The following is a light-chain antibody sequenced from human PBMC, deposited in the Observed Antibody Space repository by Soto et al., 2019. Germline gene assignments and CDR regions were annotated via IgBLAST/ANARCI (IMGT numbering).Light chain of an antibody. CDR2: DAS. CDR1: QSIRTN. J-gene: IGKJ4*01. Sequence: EIMMTQSPATVSVSPGERATLSCSASQSIRTNVAWYQQKPGQALRLLIYDASTRATGLSSRLSGSGSGTEFTLTISSLQSEDVAIYYCQQYTDWPPLTFGGGTRLEL. CDR3: QQYTDWPPLT. V-gene: IGKV3-15*01.